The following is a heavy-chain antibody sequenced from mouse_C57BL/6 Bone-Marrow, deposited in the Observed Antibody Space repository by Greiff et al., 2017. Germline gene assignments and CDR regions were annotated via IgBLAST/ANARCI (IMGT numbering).Heavy chain of an antibody. V-gene: IGHV1-78*01. CDR3: ARRDTYYYGSSYYFDY. CDR1: GYTFTDHT. CDR2: IYPRDGST. Sequence: QVQLKQSDAELVKPGASVKISCKVSGYTFTDHTIHWMKQRPEQGLEWIGYIYPRDGSTKYNEKFQGKATLTADKSSSTAYMQLNSLTSEDSAVYFCARRDTYYYGSSYYFDYGGQGTTLTVSS. D-gene: IGHD1-1*01. J-gene: IGHJ2*01.